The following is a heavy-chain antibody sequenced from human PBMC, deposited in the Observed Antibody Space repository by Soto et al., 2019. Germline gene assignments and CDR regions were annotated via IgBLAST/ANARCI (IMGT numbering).Heavy chain of an antibody. V-gene: IGHV3-33*01. CDR3: ARDIVSSGGRACFDY. CDR2: IWYDGGMK. J-gene: IGHJ4*02. D-gene: IGHD6-19*01. Sequence: PGGSLRLSCAASGFTFSTYGMHWVRRAPGKGLEWVAVIWYDGGMKYYADSVKGRFTISRDNSKNTLYMQMNSLRAEDTAIYYCARDIVSSGGRACFDYWGQGTLVTVSS. CDR1: GFTFSTYG.